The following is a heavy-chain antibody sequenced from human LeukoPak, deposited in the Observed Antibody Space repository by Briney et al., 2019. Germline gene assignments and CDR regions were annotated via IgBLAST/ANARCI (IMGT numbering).Heavy chain of an antibody. CDR3: ARDQEGLWLGELLSADY. CDR2: INPSGGST. CDR1: GYTFTSYY. J-gene: IGHJ4*02. Sequence: ASVKVSCKASGYTFTSYYMHWVRQAPGQGLEWMGIINPSGGSTSYAQKFQGRVTMTRDTSTSTVYMELSSLRSEDTAVYYCARDQEGLWLGELLSADYWGQGTLVTVSS. D-gene: IGHD3-10*01. V-gene: IGHV1-46*01.